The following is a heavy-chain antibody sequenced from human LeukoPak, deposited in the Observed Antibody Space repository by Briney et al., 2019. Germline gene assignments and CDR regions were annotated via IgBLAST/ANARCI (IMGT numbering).Heavy chain of an antibody. CDR3: ARTPTDCGGDCYNVFNL. Sequence: PGGSLRLSCAASGFTFNSYGMHCVPQAPGKGLEGVADILYDGSKKDYADSVEGRFTISRDNSKNTLYLQMNSLRAEDTAVYYCARTPTDCGGDCYNVFNLWGQGTMVTVSS. CDR2: ILYDGSKK. CDR1: GFTFNSYG. D-gene: IGHD2-21*02. V-gene: IGHV3-33*05. J-gene: IGHJ3*01.